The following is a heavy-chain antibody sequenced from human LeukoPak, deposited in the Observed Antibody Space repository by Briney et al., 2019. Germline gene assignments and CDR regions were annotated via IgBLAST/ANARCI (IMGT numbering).Heavy chain of an antibody. CDR3: ASGRPPGASVLLGFDY. Sequence: PSETLSLTCTVSGGSISSYYWGWIRQPPGKGLEWIGSIYYSGSTYYNPSLKSRVTISVDTSKNQFSLKLSSVTAADTAVYYCASGRPPGASVLLGFDYWGQGTLVTVSS. CDR1: GGSISSYY. V-gene: IGHV4-39*01. CDR2: IYYSGST. D-gene: IGHD1-26*01. J-gene: IGHJ4*02.